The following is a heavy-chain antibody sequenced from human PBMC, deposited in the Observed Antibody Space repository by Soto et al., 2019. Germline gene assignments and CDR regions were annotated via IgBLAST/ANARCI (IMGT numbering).Heavy chain of an antibody. CDR2: INAGNGNT. CDR3: ARLKQWLVRGDPTVIDY. D-gene: IGHD6-19*01. V-gene: IGHV1-3*01. Sequence: ASVKVSCKASGYTFTSYAMHWVRQAPGQRLEWMGWINAGNGNTKYSQKFQGRVTITRDTSASTAYMELSSLRSEDTAVYYCARLKQWLVRGDPTVIDYWGQGTLVTVSS. CDR1: GYTFTSYA. J-gene: IGHJ4*02.